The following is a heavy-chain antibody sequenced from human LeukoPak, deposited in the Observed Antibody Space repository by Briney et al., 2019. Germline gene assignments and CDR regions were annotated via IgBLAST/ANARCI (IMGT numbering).Heavy chain of an antibody. V-gene: IGHV4-59*01. J-gene: IGHJ3*02. Sequence: SETLSLTCTVSGGSIGSYYWSWIRQPPGKGLEWIGYIYYSGSTNYNPSLKSRVTISVDTSKNQFSLKLSSVTAADTAVYYCARWGYCNGGSCYAAFDIWGQGTMVTVSS. CDR3: ARWGYCNGGSCYAAFDI. D-gene: IGHD2-15*01. CDR2: IYYSGST. CDR1: GGSIGSYY.